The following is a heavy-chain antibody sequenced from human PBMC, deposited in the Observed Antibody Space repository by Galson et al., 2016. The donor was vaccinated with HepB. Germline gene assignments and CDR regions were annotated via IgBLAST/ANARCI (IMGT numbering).Heavy chain of an antibody. CDR1: GFTFSSYW. Sequence: SLRLSCAASGFTFSSYWMNWVRQAPGKGLEWVAIIKQDGSAKYYVDSVKGRFTISRDNAKNSLYVQMDSLRAEDTAVYFCARERFCSSATCYVGDAFHIGGQGTMVTVSS. CDR2: IKQDGSAK. CDR3: ARERFCSSATCYVGDAFHI. J-gene: IGHJ3*02. V-gene: IGHV3-7*05. D-gene: IGHD2-2*01.